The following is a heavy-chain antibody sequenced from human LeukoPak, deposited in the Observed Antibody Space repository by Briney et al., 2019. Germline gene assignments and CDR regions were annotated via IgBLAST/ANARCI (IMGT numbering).Heavy chain of an antibody. V-gene: IGHV4-39*01. CDR1: GGSISIRNYY. J-gene: IGHJ4*02. D-gene: IGHD1-26*01. Sequence: SETLSLTCTVSGGSISIRNYYWGWIRQPPGRGLEWIGSISYSGTYYNPSLKSRLTISVDTSKNHFSLNLRSVTAADTAVYYCVRRTSNPVGAIDYWGQGTLVTVSS. CDR2: ISYSGT. CDR3: VRRTSNPVGAIDY.